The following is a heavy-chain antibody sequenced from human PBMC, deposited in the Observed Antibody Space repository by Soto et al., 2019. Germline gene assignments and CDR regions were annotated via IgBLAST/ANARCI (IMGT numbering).Heavy chain of an antibody. V-gene: IGHV3-30*18. D-gene: IGHD2-21*02. J-gene: IGHJ6*02. Sequence: QVQLVESGGGVVQPGRSLRLSCAASGFTFSSYGMHWVRQAPGKGLEWVAVISYDGSNKYYADSVKGRFTISRDNSKNTLYLQMNSLRAEDTAVYYCAKSTDTWGMDVWGQGTTVTVSS. CDR3: AKSTDTWGMDV. CDR1: GFTFSSYG. CDR2: ISYDGSNK.